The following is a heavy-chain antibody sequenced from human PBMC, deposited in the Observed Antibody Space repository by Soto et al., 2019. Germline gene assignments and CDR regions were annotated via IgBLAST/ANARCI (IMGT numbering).Heavy chain of an antibody. Sequence: GGSLRLSCAASGFTFSSYGMHWVRQAPGKGLEWVAVIWYDGSNKYYADSVKGRFTISRDNSKNTLYLQMNSLRAEDTAVYYCARDPAAYSSSSLYFDYWGQGTLVTVSS. V-gene: IGHV3-33*01. D-gene: IGHD6-6*01. CDR3: ARDPAAYSSSSLYFDY. CDR1: GFTFSSYG. J-gene: IGHJ4*02. CDR2: IWYDGSNK.